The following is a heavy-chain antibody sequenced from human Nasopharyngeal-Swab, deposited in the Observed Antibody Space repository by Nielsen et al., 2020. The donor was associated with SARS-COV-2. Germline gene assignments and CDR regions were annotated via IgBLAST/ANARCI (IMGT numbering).Heavy chain of an antibody. CDR2: ISLASGGT. CDR1: GYTLTELS. CDR3: ARSCGTVGCPFDP. V-gene: IGHV1-2*06. Sequence: ASVKVSCRVSGYTLTELSMHWVRQAPGQGFEWMGRISLASGGTNYAQTFQGRVTVTRDTSTSTAYMELTSLRSDDTATYYCARSCGTVGCPFDPWGQGTLVTVSS. J-gene: IGHJ5*02. D-gene: IGHD2-15*01.